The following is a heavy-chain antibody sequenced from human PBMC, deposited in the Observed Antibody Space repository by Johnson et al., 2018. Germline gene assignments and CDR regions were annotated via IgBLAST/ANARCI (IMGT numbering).Heavy chain of an antibody. CDR2: IYYSGST. Sequence: QVQLQESGPGLVKPSETLSLICTVSGGSITNYYWSWIRQPPGKGLEWIGYIYYSGSTNYNPSLKSRVTISIDTSKNQFSLKLSSVTAADTAMYYSTRGAYPPLPSYWGQGTLVTVSS. D-gene: IGHD1-26*01. CDR3: TRGAYPPLPSY. J-gene: IGHJ4*02. V-gene: IGHV4-59*01. CDR1: GGSITNYY.